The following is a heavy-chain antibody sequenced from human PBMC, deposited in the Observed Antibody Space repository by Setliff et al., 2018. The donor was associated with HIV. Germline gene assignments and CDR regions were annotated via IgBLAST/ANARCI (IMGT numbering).Heavy chain of an antibody. V-gene: IGHV4-61*09. J-gene: IGHJ6*02. CDR3: ARASLGDSSSWYGLYYYSGMDV. Sequence: SETLSLTCTVSGGSISSNRYYWSWIRQPAGKGLEWIGHIYITGNTNYNPSLKSRVTISLDTSKNQFSLNLRYVTAADTAVYYCARASLGDSSSWYGLYYYSGMDVWGQGTTVTVSS. CDR2: IYITGNT. D-gene: IGHD6-13*01. CDR1: GGSISSNRYY.